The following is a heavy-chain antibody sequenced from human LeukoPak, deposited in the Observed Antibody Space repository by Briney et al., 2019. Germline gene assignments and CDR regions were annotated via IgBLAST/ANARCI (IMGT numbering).Heavy chain of an antibody. CDR1: GFSLSTYG. J-gene: IGHJ5*02. Sequence: GGSLRLSCTASGFSLSTYGIHWVRQAPGKGLEWVAFVRLAESDAAYAESVKGRFAISRDDSKNTVYPQMDSLRDADTAVYYCATSVSGPDFWSGPWGQGTQVTVSS. D-gene: IGHD3-3*01. V-gene: IGHV3-30*02. CDR3: ATSVSGPDFWSGP. CDR2: VRLAESDA.